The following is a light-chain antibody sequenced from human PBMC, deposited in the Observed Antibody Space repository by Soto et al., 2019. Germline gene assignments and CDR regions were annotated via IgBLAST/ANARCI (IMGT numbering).Light chain of an antibody. Sequence: EIVMTQSPATLSVSPGERATLSCRASQSVSSNLAWYQQKPGQAPRLLIYGASTRATGIPARFSGSGSGTEFTLTISGLQSEDFAIYYCQQYSDWPPMYTFGQGTNLEIK. J-gene: IGKJ2*01. V-gene: IGKV3-15*01. CDR3: QQYSDWPPMYT. CDR1: QSVSSN. CDR2: GAS.